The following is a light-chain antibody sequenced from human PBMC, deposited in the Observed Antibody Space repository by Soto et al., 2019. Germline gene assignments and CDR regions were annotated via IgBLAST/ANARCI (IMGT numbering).Light chain of an antibody. Sequence: QSALTQPASVSGSPGQFITISCTGTSSDVGGYSYVSWYQQLPGKAPKLMIYDVSDRPSGVSNRFSGSKSGNTASLTISGLQAEDEADYYCSSYTSSSLYVFGTGTKLTVL. V-gene: IGLV2-14*01. CDR2: DVS. CDR3: SSYTSSSLYV. J-gene: IGLJ1*01. CDR1: SSDVGGYSY.